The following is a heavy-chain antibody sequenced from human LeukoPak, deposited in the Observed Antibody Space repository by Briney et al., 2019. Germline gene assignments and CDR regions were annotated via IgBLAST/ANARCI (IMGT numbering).Heavy chain of an antibody. CDR3: AKDLRLLLWFGEALDAFDI. J-gene: IGHJ3*02. D-gene: IGHD3-10*01. V-gene: IGHV3-23*01. Sequence: GGSLRLSCAASGFTFSRYAMSWVRQAPGKGLEWVSAISGSGGSTYYADSVKGRFTISRDNSKNTLYLQMNSLRAEDTAVYYCAKDLRLLLWFGEALDAFDIWGQGTMVTVSS. CDR2: ISGSGGST. CDR1: GFTFSRYA.